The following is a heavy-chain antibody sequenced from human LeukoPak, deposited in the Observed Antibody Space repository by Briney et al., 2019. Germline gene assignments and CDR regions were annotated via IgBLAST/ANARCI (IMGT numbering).Heavy chain of an antibody. V-gene: IGHV1-18*01. CDR2: ISGYNGNT. CDR1: GYTFTSYG. CDR3: ARDMDIATAAPGS. Sequence: ASVKVSCKASGYTFTSYGISWVRQAPGQGLEWMGWISGYNGNTNYAQNFQGRVTMTTDTSTSTAYMELRGLRSDDTAVYYCARDMDIATAAPGSWGQGTLVTVSS. J-gene: IGHJ5*02. D-gene: IGHD6-13*01.